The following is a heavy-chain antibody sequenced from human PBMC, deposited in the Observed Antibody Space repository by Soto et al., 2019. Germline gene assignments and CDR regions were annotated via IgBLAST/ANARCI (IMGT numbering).Heavy chain of an antibody. CDR3: ARDRPNSGFDY. CDR2: IWYDGSNK. CDR1: GFTFNSYG. Sequence: QVQLVESGGGVVQPGRSLRLSCAASGFTFNSYGMHWVRQAPGKGLEWVAVIWYDGSNKYYGDSVKGRFTISRDNSKNTLYLQMNSRRAEDTAVYYCARDRPNSGFDYWGQGTLVTVSS. V-gene: IGHV3-33*01. J-gene: IGHJ4*02. D-gene: IGHD7-27*01.